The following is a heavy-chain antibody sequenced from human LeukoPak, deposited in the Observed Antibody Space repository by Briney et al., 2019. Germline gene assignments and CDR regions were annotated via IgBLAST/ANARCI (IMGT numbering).Heavy chain of an antibody. CDR3: ARVAPSSGYAFDI. J-gene: IGHJ3*02. V-gene: IGHV3-66*01. Sequence: PGGSLRLSCAASGFTVSSNYMSWVRQAPGKGLEWVSVIYSGGSTYYADSVKGRFTISRDNSKNTLYLQMNSLRAEDTAVYYCARVAPSSGYAFDIWGQGTMVTVSS. D-gene: IGHD3-22*01. CDR2: IYSGGST. CDR1: GFTVSSNY.